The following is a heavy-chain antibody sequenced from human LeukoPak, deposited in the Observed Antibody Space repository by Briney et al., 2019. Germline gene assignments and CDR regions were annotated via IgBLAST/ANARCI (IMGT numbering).Heavy chain of an antibody. J-gene: IGHJ6*03. CDR3: AKGDSPGNYYYMDV. Sequence: PGGSLRLSCAASGFTFSSYWMSWVRQAPGKGPEWVANIKQDGSEKYYVDSVKGRFTISRDNSKNSLYLQMNSLRAEDTALYYCAKGDSPGNYYYMDVWGKGTTVTVSS. V-gene: IGHV3-7*03. CDR1: GFTFSSYW. D-gene: IGHD2-21*02. CDR2: IKQDGSEK.